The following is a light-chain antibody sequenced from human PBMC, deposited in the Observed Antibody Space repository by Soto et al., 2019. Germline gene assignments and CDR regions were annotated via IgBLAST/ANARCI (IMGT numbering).Light chain of an antibody. Sequence: QSVLTQPPSASGSPGRSVTISCSGTRSDVGDYNSVSWYQQHPGKAPKLMIYEVSKRPPGVPDRFSGSKSGNAASLTVSGLQAEDEVDYYCSSYAGSNIWVFGGGTKLTVL. CDR1: RSDVGDYNS. J-gene: IGLJ3*02. CDR2: EVS. CDR3: SSYAGSNIWV. V-gene: IGLV2-8*01.